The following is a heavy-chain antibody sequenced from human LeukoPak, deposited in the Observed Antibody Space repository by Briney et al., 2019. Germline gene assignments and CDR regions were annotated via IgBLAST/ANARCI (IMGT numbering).Heavy chain of an antibody. D-gene: IGHD3-10*01. V-gene: IGHV3-11*05. Sequence: LSLTCAVYGGSFSGYYWSCIRQAPGKGLEWVSYISSSSSYTNYADSVKGRFTISRDNAKNSLYLQMNSLRAEDTAVYYCARAIYGSGVEVDYWGHGTLVTVSS. J-gene: IGHJ4*01. CDR3: ARAIYGSGVEVDY. CDR1: GGSFSGYY. CDR2: ISSSSSYT.